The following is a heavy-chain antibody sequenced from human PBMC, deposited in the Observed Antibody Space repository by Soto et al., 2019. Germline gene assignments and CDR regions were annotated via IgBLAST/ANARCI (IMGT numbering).Heavy chain of an antibody. CDR2: IYPGDSDT. V-gene: IGHV5-51*01. CDR1: GYSFISYW. CDR3: ARLRGSGSYPGDGDQYYYYGMDV. J-gene: IGHJ6*02. Sequence: GESLKIFCRGSGYSFISYWIGWVRQMPGKGLEWMGIIYPGDSDTRYSPSFQGQVTISADKSSTTAYLQWSSLKASDTAMYYCARLRGSGSYPGDGDQYYYYGMDVWGQGTPVTVS. D-gene: IGHD1-26*01.